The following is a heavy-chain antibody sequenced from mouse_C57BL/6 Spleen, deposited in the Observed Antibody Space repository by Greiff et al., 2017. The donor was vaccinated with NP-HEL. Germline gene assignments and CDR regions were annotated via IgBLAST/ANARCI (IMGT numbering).Heavy chain of an antibody. D-gene: IGHD1-1*01. Sequence: QVQLQQPGAELVKPGASVKLSCKASGYTFTSYWMHWVKQRPGRGLEWIGRIDPNSGGTKYNEKFKSKATLTVDKPSSTAYMQLSSLKSEDSAVYYCVRGGITTVVAQYYYAMDYWGQGTSVTVSS. CDR2: IDPNSGGT. J-gene: IGHJ4*01. CDR1: GYTFTSYW. V-gene: IGHV1-72*01. CDR3: VRGGITTVVAQYYYAMDY.